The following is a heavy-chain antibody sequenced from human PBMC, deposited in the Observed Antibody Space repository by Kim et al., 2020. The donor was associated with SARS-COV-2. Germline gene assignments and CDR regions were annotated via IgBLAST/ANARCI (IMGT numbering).Heavy chain of an antibody. Sequence: YYAQKLQGSVTMTTDTSTRTAYMELRSLRSDDTAVYYCARGTNFLGDDYWGQGTLVTVSS. CDR3: ARGTNFLGDDY. D-gene: IGHD3-10*01. J-gene: IGHJ4*02. V-gene: IGHV1-18*01.